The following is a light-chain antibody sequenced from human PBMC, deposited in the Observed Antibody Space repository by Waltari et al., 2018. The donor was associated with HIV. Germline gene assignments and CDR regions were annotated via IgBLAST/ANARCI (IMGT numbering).Light chain of an antibody. CDR2: RDD. CDR3: ATWDDSLSGVV. V-gene: IGLV1-47*01. CDR1: SSNIGSDY. J-gene: IGLJ2*01. Sequence: QSVLTQPPSASATPGQRVTISCSGGSSNIGSDYVCWFQQLPGMAPRLLINRDDQPPSGVPDRFSGSKSGISASLAISGLRPEDEANYYCATWDDSLSGVVFGGGTKVTVL.